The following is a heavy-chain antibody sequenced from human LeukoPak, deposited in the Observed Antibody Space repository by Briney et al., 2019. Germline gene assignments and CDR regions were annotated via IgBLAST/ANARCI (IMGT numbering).Heavy chain of an antibody. CDR3: ANRLGGGYYFDY. V-gene: IGHV3-23*01. CDR2: ISVGGGST. Sequence: GGSLRLSCAASGFTFSSYAMTWVRQAPGKGLEWVAAISVGGGSTYYAGSVKGRFTISRDNSKNTLYLQMNCLIAEDKDVSYCANRLGGGYYFDYWGQGTLVTVSS. CDR1: GFTFSSYA. D-gene: IGHD3-16*01. J-gene: IGHJ4*02.